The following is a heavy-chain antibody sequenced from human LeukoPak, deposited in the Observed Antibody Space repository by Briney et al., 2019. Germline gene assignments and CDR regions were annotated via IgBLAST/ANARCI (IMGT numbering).Heavy chain of an antibody. CDR2: IYYSGST. D-gene: IGHD1-26*01. Sequence: SSETLSLTCAVSGGSISTYYWNWIRQPPGKGLEWIGYIYYSGSTNYNPSLKSRVTISVDTSKNQFSLKLSSVTAADTAVYYCARSGIDYSYYYGMDVWGQGTTVTVSS. J-gene: IGHJ6*02. V-gene: IGHV4-59*08. CDR1: GGSISTYY. CDR3: ARSGIDYSYYYGMDV.